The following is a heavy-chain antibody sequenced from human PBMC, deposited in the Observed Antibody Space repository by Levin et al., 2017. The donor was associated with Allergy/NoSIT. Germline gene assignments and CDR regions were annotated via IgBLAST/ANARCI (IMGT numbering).Heavy chain of an antibody. Sequence: GGSLRLSCAASGFTFSSYGMHWVRQAPGKGLEWVAVIWYDGSNKYYADSVKGRFTISRDNSKNTLYLQMNSLRAEDTAVYYCARDSIVGRTSYGMDVWGQGTTVTVSS. CDR2: IWYDGSNK. D-gene: IGHD1-26*01. J-gene: IGHJ6*02. V-gene: IGHV3-33*01. CDR1: GFTFSSYG. CDR3: ARDSIVGRTSYGMDV.